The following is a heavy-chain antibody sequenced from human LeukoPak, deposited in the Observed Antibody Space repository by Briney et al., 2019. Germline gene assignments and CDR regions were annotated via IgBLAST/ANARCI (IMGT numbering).Heavy chain of an antibody. CDR1: GFTFRNYM. Sequence: GRSLRLSCAASGFTFRNYMMHWVRQAPGKGLDWVAVILEDGSIQHYADSVKGRFTISRDNSRNTVFLQMNSLRGEDTAIYYCARVQGGGFRTADFWGQGTLVTVPS. J-gene: IGHJ4*02. V-gene: IGHV3-30*04. D-gene: IGHD3-10*01. CDR2: ILEDGSIQ. CDR3: ARVQGGGFRTADF.